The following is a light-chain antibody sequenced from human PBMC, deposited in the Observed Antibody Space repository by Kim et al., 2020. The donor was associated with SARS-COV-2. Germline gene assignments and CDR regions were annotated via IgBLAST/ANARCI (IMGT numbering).Light chain of an antibody. Sequence: EIVLTQSPGTLSLSPGEGATLSCRASQSVSSTYLAWYQQKRGRPPRLLIYGASSRAAGIPDRFSGSASGTDFTLTTSRLEPEDFAVYYCQQYGNSSYTFGQGTKLEI. CDR3: QQYGNSSYT. J-gene: IGKJ2*01. CDR1: QSVSSTY. CDR2: GAS. V-gene: IGKV3-20*01.